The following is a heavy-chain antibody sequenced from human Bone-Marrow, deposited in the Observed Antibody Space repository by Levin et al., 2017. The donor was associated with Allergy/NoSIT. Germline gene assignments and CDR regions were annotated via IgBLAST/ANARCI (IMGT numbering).Heavy chain of an antibody. CDR3: SRALEQWVELIEY. CDR2: IYYTGKT. CDR1: RGSVNSGRYY. D-gene: IGHD6-19*01. J-gene: IGHJ4*02. Sequence: SETLSLTCTVSRGSVNSGRYYWTWIRQAPGKGPEWIGYIYYTGKTNYNPSLKSRVTISLYMSKNQFPLKLTSTTAAATAAYSCSRALEQWVELIEYWGRGTLVTVSS. V-gene: IGHV4-61*01.